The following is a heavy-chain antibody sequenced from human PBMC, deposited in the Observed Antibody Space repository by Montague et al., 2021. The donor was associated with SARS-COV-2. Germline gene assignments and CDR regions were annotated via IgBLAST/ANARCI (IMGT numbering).Heavy chain of an antibody. D-gene: IGHD2-15*01. CDR3: VRGWWSWFH. J-gene: IGHJ4*02. V-gene: IGHV4-34*01. Sequence: SETLSLICAVHTTSFSGYYRGCIRQSPGKGLEWIVEINQSGKTTYNPTLKSRITLSVVTSTRKFSLKLNSVTAADPAVYYCVRGWWSWFHWGQGTLVSVSS. CDR1: TTSFSGYY. CDR2: INQSGKT.